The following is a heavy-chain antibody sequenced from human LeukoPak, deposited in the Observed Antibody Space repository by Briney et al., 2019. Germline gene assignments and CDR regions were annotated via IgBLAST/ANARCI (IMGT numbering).Heavy chain of an antibody. CDR2: ISRSGDST. Sequence: GGSLRLSCAASGFIFSSYAMSWVRQAPGKGLEWVSAISRSGDSTYYADSVKGRFTISRDNSKSTLYLQMNSLRAEDTAVYYCATLLWFGESQNYWGQGTLVTVSS. V-gene: IGHV3-23*01. J-gene: IGHJ4*02. CDR1: GFIFSSYA. D-gene: IGHD3-10*01. CDR3: ATLLWFGESQNY.